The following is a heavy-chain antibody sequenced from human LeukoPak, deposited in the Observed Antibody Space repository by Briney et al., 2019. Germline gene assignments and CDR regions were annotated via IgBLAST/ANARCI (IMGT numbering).Heavy chain of an antibody. Sequence: SETLSLTCAVYGGSFSGYYWSWIRQSPGKGLEWIGEINHSGSTNYNPSLKSRVTISVDTSKNQFSLKLSSVTAADTAVYYCASGLYIAAAGSGYYYYYGMDVWGQGTTVTVSS. CDR2: INHSGST. J-gene: IGHJ6*02. V-gene: IGHV4-34*01. D-gene: IGHD6-13*01. CDR1: GGSFSGYY. CDR3: ASGLYIAAAGSGYYYYYGMDV.